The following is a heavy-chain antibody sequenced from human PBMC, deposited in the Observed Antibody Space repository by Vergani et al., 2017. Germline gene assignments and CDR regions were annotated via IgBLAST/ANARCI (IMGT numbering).Heavy chain of an antibody. CDR1: GYSFTSYW. J-gene: IGHJ1*01. D-gene: IGHD2-15*01. CDR3: ARLLGGGYCSGGSCYVQH. V-gene: IGHV5-51*03. CDR2: IYPGDSDT. Sequence: EVQLVQSGAEVKKPGESLKISCKGSGYSFTSYWIGWVRQMPGKGLEWMGIIYPGDSDTRYSPSFQGQVNISADKSISTAYLQWSSLKASDTAMYYCARLLGGGYCSGGSCYVQHWGQGTLVTVSS.